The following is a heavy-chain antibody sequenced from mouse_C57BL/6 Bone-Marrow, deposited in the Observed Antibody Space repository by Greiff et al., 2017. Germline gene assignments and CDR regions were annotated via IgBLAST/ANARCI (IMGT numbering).Heavy chain of an antibody. CDR2: IRNKANNHAT. J-gene: IGHJ4*01. CDR3: TSDGYYVEYAMDY. V-gene: IGHV6-6*01. D-gene: IGHD2-3*01. CDR1: GFTFSDAW. Sequence: EVHLVESGGGLVQPGGSMKLSCAASGFTFSDAWMDWVRQSPEKGLEWVAEIRNKANNHATYYAESVKGRFTISRDDSKSSVYLQMNSLRAEDTGIYYCTSDGYYVEYAMDYWGQGTSVTVSS.